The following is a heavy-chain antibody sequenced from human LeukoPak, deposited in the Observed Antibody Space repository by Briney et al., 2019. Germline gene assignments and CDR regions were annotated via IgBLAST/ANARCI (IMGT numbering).Heavy chain of an antibody. CDR2: IYYSGST. J-gene: IGHJ4*02. V-gene: IGHV4-31*03. CDR1: GGSITSSLYY. CDR3: ARAVNSGGSTSCYNDY. Sequence: PSETLSLTCTVSGGSITSSLYYWSWIRQHPGKGLEWIGYIYYSGSTYYNPSLKSRVTISVDTSKNQFSLKLSSVTAADTAVYYCARAVNSGGSTSCYNDYWGQGTLVTVSS. D-gene: IGHD2-2*02.